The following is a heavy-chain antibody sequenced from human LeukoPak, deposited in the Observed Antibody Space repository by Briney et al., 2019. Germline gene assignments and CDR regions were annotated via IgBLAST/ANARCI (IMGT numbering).Heavy chain of an antibody. CDR3: ARDEGYCSGGSCAYNWFDP. D-gene: IGHD2-15*01. CDR1: GGSISSSSYY. J-gene: IGHJ5*02. CDR2: IYYSGST. V-gene: IGHV4-39*07. Sequence: SETLSLTCTVSGGSISSSSYYWGWIRQPPGKGLEWIGSIYYSGSTYYNPSLKSRVTISVDTSKNQFSLKLSSVTAADTAVYYCARDEGYCSGGSCAYNWFDPWGQGTLVTVSS.